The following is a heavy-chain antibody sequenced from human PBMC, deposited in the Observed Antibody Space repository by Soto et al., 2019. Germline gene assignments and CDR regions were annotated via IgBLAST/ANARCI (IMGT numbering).Heavy chain of an antibody. CDR3: AAVGATPYYYYYGMDV. CDR2: IVVGSGNT. J-gene: IGHJ6*02. V-gene: IGHV1-58*01. CDR1: GFTFTSSA. Sequence: KSRASVKVSCKASGFTFTSSAVQWVRQARGQRLEWIGWIVVGSGNTNYAQKFQERVTITRDMSTSTAYMELSSLRSEDTAVYYCAAVGATPYYYYYGMDVWGQGTTVTVSS. D-gene: IGHD1-26*01.